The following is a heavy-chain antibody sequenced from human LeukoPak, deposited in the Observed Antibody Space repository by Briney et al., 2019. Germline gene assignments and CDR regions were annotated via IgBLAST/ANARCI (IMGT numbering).Heavy chain of an antibody. J-gene: IGHJ5*02. CDR2: INPSGGST. D-gene: IGHD3-10*01. Sequence: GASVKVSCKASGYTFTSYYMHWVRQAPGQGLEWMGIINPSGGSTSYAQKFQGRVTITADKSTSTAYMELSSLRSEDTAVYYCAMYGSGSPVPNWFDPWGQGTLVTVSS. V-gene: IGHV1-46*03. CDR3: AMYGSGSPVPNWFDP. CDR1: GYTFTSYY.